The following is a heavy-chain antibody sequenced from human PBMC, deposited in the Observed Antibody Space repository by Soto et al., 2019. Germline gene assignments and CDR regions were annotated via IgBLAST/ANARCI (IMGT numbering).Heavy chain of an antibody. Sequence: HPGGSLRLSCAASGFTFTRYSMNWVRQAPGKGLEWVSSLSGSGRSTYYAISVKGRFTISRDNSKNTLYLQMNSLRAEDTALYYCAKDQQYYYDSSGYFYFNIWGQGTLVTVSS. CDR3: AKDQQYYYDSSGYFYFNI. D-gene: IGHD3-22*01. CDR1: GFTFTRYS. V-gene: IGHV3-23*01. CDR2: LSGSGRST. J-gene: IGHJ4*02.